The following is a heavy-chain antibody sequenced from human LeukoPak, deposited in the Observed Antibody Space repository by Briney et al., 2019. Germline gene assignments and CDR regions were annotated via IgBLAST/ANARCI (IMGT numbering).Heavy chain of an antibody. CDR1: GFTFSSYS. Sequence: GGSLRLSCAASGFTFSSYSMNWVRQAPGKGLEWVSSISSSSSYIYYADSVKGRFTISRDNAKNSLYLQMNSLRAEDTAVYYCARGAENYGGNSNYWGQGTLVTVSS. CDR3: ARGAENYGGNSNY. CDR2: ISSSSSYI. J-gene: IGHJ4*02. D-gene: IGHD4-23*01. V-gene: IGHV3-21*01.